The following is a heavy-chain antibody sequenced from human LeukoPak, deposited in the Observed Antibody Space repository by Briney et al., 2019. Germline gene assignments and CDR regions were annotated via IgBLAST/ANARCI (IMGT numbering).Heavy chain of an antibody. J-gene: IGHJ3*02. CDR2: INPNSGGT. CDR3: ARDRGYSSSFDI. CDR1: GYTFTGYY. V-gene: IGHV1-2*02. Sequence: ASVKVSCKASGYTFTGYYMHWVRQAPGQGLEWMGWINPNSGGTNYAQKFQGRVTMTRDTSISTAYMELSRLRSDDTAVYYCARDRGYSSSFDIWGQGTMVTVSS. D-gene: IGHD5-18*01.